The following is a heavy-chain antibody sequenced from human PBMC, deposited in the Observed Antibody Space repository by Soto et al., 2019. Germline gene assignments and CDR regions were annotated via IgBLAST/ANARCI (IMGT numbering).Heavy chain of an antibody. CDR1: GFALSTYW. J-gene: IGHJ4*02. CDR2: INQYGSVK. V-gene: IGHV3-7*03. D-gene: IGHD1-1*01. Sequence: EVHLVESGGKLVQPGGSLRLSCEASGFALSTYWMSWVSQAPGKCLEWVASINQYGSVKHYVDSVRGRFTISRDNATNSLFLQMNSLSAEDTAVYYCTRLTEAVTTFVYWGQGTPVTVSS. CDR3: TRLTEAVTTFVY.